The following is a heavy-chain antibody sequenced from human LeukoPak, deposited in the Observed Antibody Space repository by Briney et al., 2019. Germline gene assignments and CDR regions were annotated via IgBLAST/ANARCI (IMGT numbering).Heavy chain of an antibody. CDR2: SYYSGST. D-gene: IGHD1-14*01. Sequence: PSETLSLTCTVSGGSISSSSYYWGWIRQPPGKGLEWIGSSYYSGSTYYNPSVKSRVTIFVDTSKNQFSLKLSSVTAADTAVYYRVRHPEFLRDFDYWGQGTLVTVSS. CDR3: VRHPEFLRDFDY. J-gene: IGHJ4*02. V-gene: IGHV4-39*01. CDR1: GGSISSSSYY.